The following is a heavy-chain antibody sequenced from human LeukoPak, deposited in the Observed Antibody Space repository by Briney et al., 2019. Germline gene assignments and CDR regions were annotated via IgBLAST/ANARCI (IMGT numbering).Heavy chain of an antibody. CDR3: ARGRDYGSGSYSPENDY. CDR2: INPSGGSA. CDR1: GYTITNYY. V-gene: IGHV1-46*01. Sequence: ASVKVSCKASGYTITNYYMHWVRQAPGQGLEWMGIINPSGGSARYAQKFQGRVTMTRDASTSTLYMEVGSLRSEDTAVYYCARGRDYGSGSYSPENDYWGQGTLVTVSS. J-gene: IGHJ4*02. D-gene: IGHD3-10*01.